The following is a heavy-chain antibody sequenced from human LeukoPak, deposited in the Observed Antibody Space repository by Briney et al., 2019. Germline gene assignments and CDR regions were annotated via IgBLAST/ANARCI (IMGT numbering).Heavy chain of an antibody. Sequence: GGSLRLSCGASGFTFSSHAMTWVRQAPGKGLEWVSAISISGDTTYYADAVKGRFTISRDNSKNTVYLQMNSLRAEDTAVYYCANEIRPNDYWGQGTLVTVSS. V-gene: IGHV3-23*01. D-gene: IGHD4-17*01. CDR1: GFTFSSHA. J-gene: IGHJ4*02. CDR3: ANEIRPNDY. CDR2: ISISGDTT.